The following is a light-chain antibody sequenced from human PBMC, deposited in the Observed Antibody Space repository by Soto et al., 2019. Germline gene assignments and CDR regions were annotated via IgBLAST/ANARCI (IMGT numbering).Light chain of an antibody. V-gene: IGKV1-5*01. CDR1: QSISSW. CDR2: DAS. CDR3: PEYISDCGT. Sequence: DIQMTQSPSTLSASVGDRVTITCRASQSISSWLAWYQQKPGKAPKLLIYDASSLESGVPSRFSGSGSGTEFTLTISSLQPDDFATCYSPEYISDCGTFGQGTNVDIK. J-gene: IGKJ1*01.